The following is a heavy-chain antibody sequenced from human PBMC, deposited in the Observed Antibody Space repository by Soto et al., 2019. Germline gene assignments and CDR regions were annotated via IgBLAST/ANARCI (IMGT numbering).Heavy chain of an antibody. Sequence: EVQLVESGGGLVQPGVSVRLSCAASGFTFGSYWMTWVRQAPGKGLECVANIKQDGSEKSYVDSVRGRFTVSRDNAKNSLFLQMNSLRAEDTSVYYCARDAEYGGYYYFDYWGQGTLVTVSS. V-gene: IGHV3-7*01. CDR2: IKQDGSEK. J-gene: IGHJ4*02. D-gene: IGHD5-12*01. CDR1: GFTFGSYW. CDR3: ARDAEYGGYYYFDY.